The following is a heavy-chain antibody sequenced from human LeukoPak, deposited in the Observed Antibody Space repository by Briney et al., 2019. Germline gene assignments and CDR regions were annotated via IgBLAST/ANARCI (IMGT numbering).Heavy chain of an antibody. D-gene: IGHD3-10*01. CDR2: IRYDGSNK. CDR1: GFTFSSYG. J-gene: IGHJ4*02. CDR3: AKFGGSGSGGLSHFDY. V-gene: IGHV3-30*02. Sequence: GGSLRLSCAASGFTFSSYGIHWVRQAPGKGLEWVAFIRYDGSNKYYADSVKGRFTISRDNSKNTLYLQMNSLRAEDTAVYYCAKFGGSGSGGLSHFDYWGQGNLVTVSS.